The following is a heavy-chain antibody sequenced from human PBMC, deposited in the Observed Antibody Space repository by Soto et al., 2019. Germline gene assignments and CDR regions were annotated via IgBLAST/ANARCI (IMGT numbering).Heavy chain of an antibody. V-gene: IGHV4-59*01. J-gene: IGHJ6*02. Sequence: PSETLSLTCSVSGDTIPSDYWNWIRQPPGKRLEWIGYMYNTGSTLYNPSFDSRVTISVDTSKNQFSLKLNSVTAADTAVYYCARDLWGYCGTDCYPLDVWGQGTTVTVSS. CDR3: ARDLWGYCGTDCYPLDV. CDR2: MYNTGST. D-gene: IGHD2-21*02. CDR1: GDTIPSDY.